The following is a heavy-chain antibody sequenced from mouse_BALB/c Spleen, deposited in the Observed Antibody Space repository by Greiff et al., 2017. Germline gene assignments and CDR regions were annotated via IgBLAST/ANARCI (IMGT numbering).Heavy chain of an antibody. V-gene: IGHV1S81*02. CDR2: INPSNGGT. Sequence: VQLQESGAELVKPGASVKLSCKASGYTFTSYYMYWVKQRPGQGLEWIGEINPSNGGTNFNEKFKSKATLTVDKSSSTAYMQLSSLTSEDSAVYYCTSYGGNYWYFDVWGAGTTVTVSS. CDR1: GYTFTSYY. J-gene: IGHJ1*01. D-gene: IGHD1-1*01. CDR3: TSYGGNYWYFDV.